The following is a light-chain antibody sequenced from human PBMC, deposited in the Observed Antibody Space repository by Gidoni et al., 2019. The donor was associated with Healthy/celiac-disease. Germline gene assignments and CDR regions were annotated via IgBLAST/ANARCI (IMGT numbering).Light chain of an antibody. CDR1: NIGSKN. Sequence: SYELTQPLPVSVALGQTARITCGGNNIGSKNVHWYQQKPGQPPVLVIYRDSNRPSGIPERFSGSNSGNTATLTISRAQAGDEADYYCQVWDSSTVVVGGGTKLTVL. V-gene: IGLV3-9*01. CDR2: RDS. CDR3: QVWDSSTVV. J-gene: IGLJ3*02.